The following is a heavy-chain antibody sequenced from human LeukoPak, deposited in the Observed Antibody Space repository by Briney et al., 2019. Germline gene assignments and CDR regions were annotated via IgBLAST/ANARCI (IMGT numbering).Heavy chain of an antibody. J-gene: IGHJ3*02. CDR2: INPSGGST. V-gene: IGHV1-46*01. D-gene: IGHD2-15*01. CDR3: AKSFVGTAYCSGGSCYFWGAFDI. Sequence: ASVKVSCKASGYTFTSYYMHWVRQAPGQGLEWMGIINPSGGSTSYAQKFQGRVTMTRDMSTSTVYMELSSLRAEDTAVYYCAKSFVGTAYCSGGSCYFWGAFDIWGQGTMVTVSS. CDR1: GYTFTSYY.